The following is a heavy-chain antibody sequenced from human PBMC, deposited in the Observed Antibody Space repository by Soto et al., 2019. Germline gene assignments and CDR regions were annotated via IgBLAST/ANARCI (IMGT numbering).Heavy chain of an antibody. Sequence: EVQLVESGGGLVQPGRSLRLSCAASGFTFDDYAMHWVRQAPGKGLEWVSGISWNSGSIGYADSVKGRFTISRDNAKNSLYLQMNSLRAEDTAWYYCAKDGAAVAGTFPFDYWGQGTLVTVSS. D-gene: IGHD6-19*01. CDR1: GFTFDDYA. V-gene: IGHV3-9*01. CDR3: AKDGAAVAGTFPFDY. J-gene: IGHJ4*02. CDR2: ISWNSGSI.